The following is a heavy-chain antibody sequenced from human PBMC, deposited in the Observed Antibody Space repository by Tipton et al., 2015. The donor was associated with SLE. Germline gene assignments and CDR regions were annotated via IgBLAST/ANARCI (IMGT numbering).Heavy chain of an antibody. J-gene: IGHJ4*02. CDR2: IDPSDSYT. CDR1: GYSFTSYW. Sequence: VQLVPSGAEVKKPGESLRISCKGSGYSFTSYWISWVRQMPGKGLEWMGRIDPSDSYTNYSPSFQGHVTISADKSISTAYLQWSSLKASDTAMYYCSRQVYGDYLFDYWGQGTLVTVSS. CDR3: SRQVYGDYLFDY. V-gene: IGHV5-10-1*01. D-gene: IGHD4-17*01.